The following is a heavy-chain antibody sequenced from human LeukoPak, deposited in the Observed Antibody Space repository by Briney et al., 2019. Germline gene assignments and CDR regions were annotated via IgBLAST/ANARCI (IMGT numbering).Heavy chain of an antibody. CDR3: ARGPLRHYFDF. CDR2: IYYSGST. Sequence: SETLSLTCYVSGGSLSNYYWNWIRQPPGKGLEWIGCIYYSGSTNYNSSLKSRVTISLDTSKNQFSLKLSSVTAADTAVYYCARGPLRHYFDFWGQGTLVTVSS. D-gene: IGHD2-15*01. J-gene: IGHJ4*02. CDR1: GGSLSNYY. V-gene: IGHV4-59*01.